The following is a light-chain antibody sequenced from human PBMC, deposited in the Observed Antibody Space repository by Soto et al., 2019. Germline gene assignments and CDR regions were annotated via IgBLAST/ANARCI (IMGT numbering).Light chain of an antibody. V-gene: IGKV3-20*01. CDR2: GAS. J-gene: IGKJ5*01. Sequence: EIVFTQSPGTLSLSPGERATLACRASQSVSSSYLAWYQQKPGQAPRLLXYGASSRATGIQDRFSGSGSGTDFNLTISRLEPEDFAVYYCQQYGSSPPRITFGQGTRLEI. CDR1: QSVSSSY. CDR3: QQYGSSPPRIT.